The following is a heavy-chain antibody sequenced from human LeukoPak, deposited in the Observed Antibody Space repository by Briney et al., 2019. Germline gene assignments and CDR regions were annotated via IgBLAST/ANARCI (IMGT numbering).Heavy chain of an antibody. Sequence: SETLSLTCTVSGGSISSGGYYWSWIRQHPGKGLEWIGYIYYSGSTYYNPSLKSRVTISVDTSKNQFSLKLSSVTAADTAVYYCAKTGPAGYRDQWLGQSYWYFDLWGRGTLVTVSS. V-gene: IGHV4-31*03. CDR2: IYYSGST. CDR1: GGSISSGGYY. J-gene: IGHJ2*01. CDR3: AKTGPAGYRDQWLGQSYWYFDL. D-gene: IGHD6-19*01.